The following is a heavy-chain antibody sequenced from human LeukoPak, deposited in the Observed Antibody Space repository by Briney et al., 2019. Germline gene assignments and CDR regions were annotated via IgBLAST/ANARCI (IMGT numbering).Heavy chain of an antibody. J-gene: IGHJ6*04. CDR2: ISTSGSTI. Sequence: PGGSLRLSCVASGFPFSSYEMTWVRQAPGKGLEWVSYISTSGSTINYADSVKGRFTISRDNAKNSLYLQMNSLRAEDTAVYYCAELGITMIGGVWGKGTTVTISS. V-gene: IGHV3-48*03. CDR3: AELGITMIGGV. CDR1: GFPFSSYE. D-gene: IGHD3-10*02.